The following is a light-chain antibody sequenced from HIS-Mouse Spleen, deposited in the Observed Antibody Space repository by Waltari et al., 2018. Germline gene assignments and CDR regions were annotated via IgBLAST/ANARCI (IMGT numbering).Light chain of an antibody. CDR3: QQYGSSPLT. CDR2: GAS. V-gene: IGKV3-20*01. J-gene: IGKJ4*01. Sequence: ELVLTQSPGTLSLSQGERATLSCRASQSVSSSYLAWYQQKPGQAPRLLIYGASSRATGIPDRFSGSGSGTDFTLTISRLEPEDFAVYYCQQYGSSPLTFGGGTKVEIK. CDR1: QSVSSSY.